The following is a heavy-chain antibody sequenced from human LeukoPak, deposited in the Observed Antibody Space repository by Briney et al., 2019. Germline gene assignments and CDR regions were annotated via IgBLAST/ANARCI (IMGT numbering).Heavy chain of an antibody. Sequence: SETLSLTCTISGGSIDTYYWSWIRQPPGKGLEWIGYIYYSGSTKYNPSLRSRVTISLDTSKNQFSLKLSSVTAADTAMYYCARHGEQVRISPTWFDPWGQGTLVTVSS. V-gene: IGHV4-59*08. CDR2: IYYSGST. J-gene: IGHJ5*02. CDR1: GGSIDTYY. D-gene: IGHD1-26*01. CDR3: ARHGEQVRISPTWFDP.